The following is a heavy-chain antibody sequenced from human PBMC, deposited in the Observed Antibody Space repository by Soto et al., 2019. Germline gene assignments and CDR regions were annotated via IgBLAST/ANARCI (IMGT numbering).Heavy chain of an antibody. V-gene: IGHV3-30-3*01. J-gene: IGHJ3*02. CDR1: GFTFSSYA. CDR3: ARFHGAMADDAFDI. CDR2: ISYDGSNK. D-gene: IGHD5-18*01. Sequence: QVQLVESGGGVVQPGRSLRLSCAASGFTFSSYAMHWVRQAPGKGLEWVAVISYDGSNKYYADSVKGRFTISRDNSKNTLHLQMNSLRAEDTAVYYCARFHGAMADDAFDIWGQGTMVTVSS.